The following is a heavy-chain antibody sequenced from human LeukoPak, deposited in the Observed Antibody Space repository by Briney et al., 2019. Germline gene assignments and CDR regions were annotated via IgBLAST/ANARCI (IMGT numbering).Heavy chain of an antibody. J-gene: IGHJ4*02. CDR1: GGSISSGSYY. CDR3: ARGLRSSSWDHLDY. D-gene: IGHD6-13*01. Sequence: PSQTLSLTCTVSGGSISSGSYYWSWIRQPPGRGLEWIGEINHSGSTKHNPSLKSRVTISVDTSKNQFFLKLSSVTAADTAVYYCARGLRSSSWDHLDYWGQGTLVTVSS. V-gene: IGHV4-39*07. CDR2: INHSGST.